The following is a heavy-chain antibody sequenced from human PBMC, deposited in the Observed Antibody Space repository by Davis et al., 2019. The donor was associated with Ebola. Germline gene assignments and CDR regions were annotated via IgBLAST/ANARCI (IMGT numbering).Heavy chain of an antibody. Sequence: PGGSLRLSCGASGFTFSNYEMNWVRQAPEKGLEWLSYISSSSSTIYYADSVKGRFTISRDNAKNSLYLQMNSLRDEDTAVYFCARDRDYGDYERNYYHYGMDVWGQGTTVVVSS. CDR2: ISSSSSTI. CDR1: GFTFSNYE. V-gene: IGHV3-48*02. D-gene: IGHD4-17*01. J-gene: IGHJ6*02. CDR3: ARDRDYGDYERNYYHYGMDV.